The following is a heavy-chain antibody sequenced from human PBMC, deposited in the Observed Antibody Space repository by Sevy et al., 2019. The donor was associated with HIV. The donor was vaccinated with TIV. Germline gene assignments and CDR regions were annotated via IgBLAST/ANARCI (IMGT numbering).Heavy chain of an antibody. CDR2: ISWHSANI. D-gene: IGHD6-19*01. CDR3: AKAENRPYSSGWYDY. Sequence: GGSLRLSCAASGFSFSSYAMHWVRQAPGKGLEWVSGISWHSANIGYADSVKGRFTISRDNAKNSLYLQMNSLRAEDTALYYCAKAENRPYSSGWYDYWGQGTLVTVSS. J-gene: IGHJ4*02. V-gene: IGHV3-9*01. CDR1: GFSFSSYA.